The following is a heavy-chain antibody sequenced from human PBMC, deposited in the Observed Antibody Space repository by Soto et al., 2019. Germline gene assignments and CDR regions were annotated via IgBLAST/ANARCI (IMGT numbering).Heavy chain of an antibody. CDR3: ATDSIFHRHTEMYCSH. J-gene: IGHJ4*02. V-gene: IGHV3-15*07. CDR2: FTSQTDGGTI. D-gene: IGHD3-3*02. CDR1: GFSFTNAW. Sequence: EVQLVESGGGLVQPGGSLRLSCAASGFSFTNAWMNWVRQAPGKGLEWVGRFTSQTDGGTIEYGAPLKGRFTISRDESKNTLFLQMIGLKTEYTAVYYCATDSIFHRHTEMYCSHWGQGTRVTVSS.